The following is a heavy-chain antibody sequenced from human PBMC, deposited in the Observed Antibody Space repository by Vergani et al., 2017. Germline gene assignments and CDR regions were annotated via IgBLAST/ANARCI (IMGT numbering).Heavy chain of an antibody. Sequence: EVQLVESGGGLVKPGGSLRLSCAASGFTFSSYSMNWVRQAPGKGLEWVSSISASSTYIYYADAVRGRFTISRDNAKTSLFLQMNSLRAEDTAIYYCTRTLVTPFDSWGQGILVTVSS. V-gene: IGHV3-21*01. CDR1: GFTFSSYS. CDR3: TRTLVTPFDS. CDR2: ISASSTYI. D-gene: IGHD2-21*02. J-gene: IGHJ4*02.